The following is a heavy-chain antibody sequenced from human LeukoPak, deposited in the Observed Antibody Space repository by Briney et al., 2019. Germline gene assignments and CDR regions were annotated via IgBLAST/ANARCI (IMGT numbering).Heavy chain of an antibody. CDR3: AREFSSSSGGDY. CDR1: GFTFSSYW. J-gene: IGHJ4*02. CDR2: INHNGNVN. V-gene: IGHV3-7*03. D-gene: IGHD6-6*01. Sequence: GGSLRLSCAASGFTFSSYWMNWARQAPGKGLEWVASINHNGNVNYYVDSVKGRFTISRDNAKNSLYLQMSNLRAEDTAVYFCAREFSSSSGGDYWGQGTLVTVSS.